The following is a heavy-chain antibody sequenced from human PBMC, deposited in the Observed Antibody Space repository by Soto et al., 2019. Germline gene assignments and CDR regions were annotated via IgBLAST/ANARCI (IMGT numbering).Heavy chain of an antibody. D-gene: IGHD5-12*01. CDR2: IIPIFGTA. V-gene: IGHV1-69*13. Sequence: ASVKVSCKASGGTFSSYAISWVRQAPGQGLEWMGGIIPIFGTANYAQKFQGRVTITADESTSTAYMELSSLRSEDTAVYYCAREYRSGYDSFDYWGQGTLVTVSS. J-gene: IGHJ4*02. CDR1: GGTFSSYA. CDR3: AREYRSGYDSFDY.